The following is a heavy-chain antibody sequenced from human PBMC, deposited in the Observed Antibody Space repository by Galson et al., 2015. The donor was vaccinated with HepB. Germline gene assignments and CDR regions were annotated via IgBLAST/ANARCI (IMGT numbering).Heavy chain of an antibody. J-gene: IGHJ4*02. V-gene: IGHV3-30*18. CDR2: ISYDGSNK. D-gene: IGHD3/OR15-3a*01. CDR1: GFTFSSYG. Sequence: SLRLSCAASGFTFSSYGMHWVRQAPGKGLEWVAVISYDGSNKYYADSVKGRFTISRDNSKNTLYLQMNSLRAEDTAVYYCAKDWTRGTTGGDYWGQGTLVTVSS. CDR3: AKDWTRGTTGGDY.